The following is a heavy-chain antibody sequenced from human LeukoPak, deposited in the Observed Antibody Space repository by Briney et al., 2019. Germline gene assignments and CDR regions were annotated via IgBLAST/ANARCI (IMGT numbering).Heavy chain of an antibody. Sequence: SETLSLTCTVSGGSVSSGSYYWSWIRQPPGKGLEWIGYIYYSGSTNYNPSLKSRVTISVDTSKNQFSLKLSSVTAADTAVYYCARDYSGLDYWGQGTLVTVSS. D-gene: IGHD4-11*01. J-gene: IGHJ4*02. V-gene: IGHV4-61*01. CDR2: IYYSGST. CDR1: GGSVSSGSYY. CDR3: ARDYSGLDY.